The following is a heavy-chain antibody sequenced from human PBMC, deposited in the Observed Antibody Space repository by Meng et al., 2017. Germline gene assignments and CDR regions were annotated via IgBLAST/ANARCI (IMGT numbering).Heavy chain of an antibody. J-gene: IGHJ4*02. D-gene: IGHD2-2*02. V-gene: IGHV4-34*01. CDR2: INHSGST. CDR1: GGSVSGYS. Sequence: QVLREPWGAGLLKPSETLSLTCAVYGGSVSGYSWSWSRQPPGKGLEWIGEINHSGSTNYNPSLKSRVTISVDTSKNQFSLKLSSVTAADTAVYYCARGVQCSTSCYIDYWGQGTLVTVSS. CDR3: ARGVQCSTSCYIDY.